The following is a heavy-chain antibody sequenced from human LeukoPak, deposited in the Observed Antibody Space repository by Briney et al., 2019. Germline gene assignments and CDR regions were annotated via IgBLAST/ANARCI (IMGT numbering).Heavy chain of an antibody. D-gene: IGHD2-15*01. CDR2: ISSSSSCI. V-gene: IGHV3-21*01. J-gene: IGHJ5*02. CDR3: VVVVVAAINWFDP. Sequence: PGGSLRLSCAASGFTFSSYSMNWVRQAPGKGLEWVSSISSSSSCIYYADSVKGRFTISRDNAKNSLYLQMNSLRAEDTAVYYCVVVVVAAINWFDPWGQGTLVTVSS. CDR1: GFTFSSYS.